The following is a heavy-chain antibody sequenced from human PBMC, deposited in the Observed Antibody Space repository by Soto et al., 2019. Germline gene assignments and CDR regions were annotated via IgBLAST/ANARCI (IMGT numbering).Heavy chain of an antibody. Sequence: QVQLVESGGGVVQPGRSLRLSCAASGFTFSSYGMHWVRQAPGKGLEWVAVISYDGSNKYYADSVKGRFTISRDNSKNTLYLQMNSLRAEDTAVYYCAKDRSSSWYVDSHRYYYYGMDVWGQGTTVTVSS. D-gene: IGHD6-13*01. CDR2: ISYDGSNK. V-gene: IGHV3-30*18. J-gene: IGHJ6*02. CDR1: GFTFSSYG. CDR3: AKDRSSSWYVDSHRYYYYGMDV.